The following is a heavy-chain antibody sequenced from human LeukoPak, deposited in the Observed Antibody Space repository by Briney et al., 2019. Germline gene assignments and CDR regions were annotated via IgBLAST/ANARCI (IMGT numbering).Heavy chain of an antibody. J-gene: IGHJ4*02. D-gene: IGHD3-16*01. CDR2: IQSDGSYE. CDR3: AKDQGVVGSYDY. CDR1: GFTFSAFA. V-gene: IGHV3-30*02. Sequence: GGSLRLSCAASGFTFSAFAMNWVRHVPPQGMQWLAFIQSDGSYEFYADYVKGRFTISSDNSKKTVFLQMNSLRPEDTATYYCAKDQGVVGSYDYWGQGALVTVSS.